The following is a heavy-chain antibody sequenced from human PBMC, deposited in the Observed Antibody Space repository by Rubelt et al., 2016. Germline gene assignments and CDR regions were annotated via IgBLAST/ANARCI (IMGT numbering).Heavy chain of an antibody. V-gene: IGHV3-48*01. CDR3: ATDVTYYDFWSGYYKDY. D-gene: IGHD3-3*01. Sequence: EVQLVESGGGLVQPGGSLRLSCAASGFTFSSYSMNWVRQAPGKGLEWGSYISSSSSTIYYADSVKGRFTISRDNSKNTLYLQMNSLRAEDTAVYYCATDVTYYDFWSGYYKDYWGQGTLVTVSS. CDR1: GFTFSSYS. J-gene: IGHJ4*02. CDR2: ISSSSSTI.